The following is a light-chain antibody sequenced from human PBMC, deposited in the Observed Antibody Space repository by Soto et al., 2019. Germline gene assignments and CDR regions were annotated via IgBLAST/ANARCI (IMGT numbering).Light chain of an antibody. CDR2: GAS. CDR1: QSVGNN. J-gene: IGKJ1*01. Sequence: EIVITQSPATLSVSPGERATLSCRASQSVGNNLAWYQQKPGQAPRLLIHGASIRATGVSARFSGSGSGTEFTLTISSLQSEDFAVYYCQQCDDWPRTFGQGTKVDIK. CDR3: QQCDDWPRT. V-gene: IGKV3-15*01.